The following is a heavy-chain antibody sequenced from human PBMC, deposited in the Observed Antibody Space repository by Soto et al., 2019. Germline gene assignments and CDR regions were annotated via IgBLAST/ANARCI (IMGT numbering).Heavy chain of an antibody. CDR3: ARDSDCHSTSCFFPPHV. CDR1: GFTFSDEN. V-gene: IGHV3-21*06. J-gene: IGHJ6*02. D-gene: IGHD2-2*01. CDR2: ISGGGSYI. Sequence: PGGSLRLSCSASGFTFSDENMSWVRQVPGKGLEWVSGISGGGSYIFYADSVQGRFSISRDNPKNSLFLEMNCLRVEDTAVYYCARDSDCHSTSCFFPPHVWGQGTTVTVSS.